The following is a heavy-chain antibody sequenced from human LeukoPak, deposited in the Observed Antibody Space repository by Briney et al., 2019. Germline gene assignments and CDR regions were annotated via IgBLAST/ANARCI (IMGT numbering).Heavy chain of an antibody. V-gene: IGHV3-48*03. CDR3: ARDDFWSGYSYDL. CDR1: GFTFSSYE. D-gene: IGHD3-3*01. J-gene: IGHJ2*01. Sequence: GGSLRLSCAASGFTFSSYEMNWVRQAPGKGLEWVSYISSSGSTIYYADSVKGRFTISGDNAKNSLYLQMNSLRAEDTAVYYCARDDFWSGYSYDLWGRGTLVTVSS. CDR2: ISSSGSTI.